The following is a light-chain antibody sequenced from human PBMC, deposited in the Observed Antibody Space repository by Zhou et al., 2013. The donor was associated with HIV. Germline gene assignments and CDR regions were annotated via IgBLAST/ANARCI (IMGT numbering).Light chain of an antibody. J-gene: IGKJ1*01. Sequence: DIQMTQSPSSLSASVGDRVTITCRASQGINTYLAWYQQKPGKVPKLLIYAASTLQSGVPSRFSGSGSATDFTLTISSLQPEDVATYYCQKYNSAPRTFGQGTKVEIK. CDR1: QGINTY. CDR2: AAS. CDR3: QKYNSAPRT. V-gene: IGKV1-27*01.